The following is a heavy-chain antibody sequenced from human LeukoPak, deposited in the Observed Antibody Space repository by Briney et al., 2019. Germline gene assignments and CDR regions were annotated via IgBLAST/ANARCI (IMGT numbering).Heavy chain of an antibody. CDR2: ISSSSSYI. Sequence: GGSLRLSCAASGFTFSNYDMSWVRQAPGKGLEWVSSISSSSSYIYYADSVKGRFTISRENAKNSHYLQMTSLRAEDTAVYYCARSSGSYRPFDSWGQGTLVTVSS. CDR1: GFTFSNYD. J-gene: IGHJ4*02. D-gene: IGHD3-22*01. CDR3: ARSSGSYRPFDS. V-gene: IGHV3-21*01.